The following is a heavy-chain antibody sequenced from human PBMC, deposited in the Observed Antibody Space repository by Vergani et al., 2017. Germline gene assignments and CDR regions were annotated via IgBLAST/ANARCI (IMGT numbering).Heavy chain of an antibody. V-gene: IGHV1-69*01. D-gene: IGHD2/OR15-2a*01. CDR3: ARDRRHLSMGYGMDV. CDR1: GYTFTSYD. Sequence: HVQLLQSGAEVKKPGASVKVSCKASGYTFTSYDIHWVRQATGQGLEWMGGIIPIFGTANYAQKFQGRVTITADESTSTAYMELSSLRSEDTAVYYCARDRRHLSMGYGMDVWGQGTTVTVSS. J-gene: IGHJ6*02. CDR2: IIPIFGTA.